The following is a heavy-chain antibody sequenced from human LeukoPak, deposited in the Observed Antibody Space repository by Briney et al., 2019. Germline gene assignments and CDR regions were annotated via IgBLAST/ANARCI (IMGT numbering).Heavy chain of an antibody. D-gene: IGHD3-10*01. J-gene: IGHJ4*02. CDR2: IYYSGST. CDR1: GGSINSYY. CDR3: AREASRAGTYYLDY. V-gene: IGHV4-59*01. Sequence: PSETLSLTCTVSGGSINSYYWSWIRQPPGKGLEWIGYIYYSGSTSYNPSLKSRVTISVDTSTNQFSLKLRSVTAADTAVYFCAREASRAGTYYLDYWGQGTLLTVSS.